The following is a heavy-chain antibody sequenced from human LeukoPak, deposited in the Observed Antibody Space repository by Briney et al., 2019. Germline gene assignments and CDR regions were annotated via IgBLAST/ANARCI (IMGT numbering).Heavy chain of an antibody. J-gene: IGHJ5*02. CDR3: ARGRIAARRSIWFDP. CDR2: INHSRST. Sequence: SETLSLTCAVYGGSFSGYYWSWIRQPPGKGLEWIGEINHSRSTNYNPSLKSRVTISVDTSKNQFPLKLSSVTAADTAVYYCARGRIAARRSIWFDPWGQGTLVTVSS. D-gene: IGHD6-6*01. CDR1: GGSFSGYY. V-gene: IGHV4-34*01.